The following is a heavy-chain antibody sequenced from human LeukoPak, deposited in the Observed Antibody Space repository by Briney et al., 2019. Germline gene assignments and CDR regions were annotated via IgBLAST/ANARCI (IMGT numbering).Heavy chain of an antibody. CDR2: IYSGGST. D-gene: IGHD6-13*01. Sequence: GGSLRLSCAASGFTVRSNYMSWVRQAPGKGLEGVSVIYSGGSTYYADSVKGRFTISRDNSKNTLYLQMNSLRAEDTAVYYCAREGAAAGPFDYWGQGTLVTVSS. CDR3: AREGAAAGPFDY. J-gene: IGHJ4*02. CDR1: GFTVRSNY. V-gene: IGHV3-53*01.